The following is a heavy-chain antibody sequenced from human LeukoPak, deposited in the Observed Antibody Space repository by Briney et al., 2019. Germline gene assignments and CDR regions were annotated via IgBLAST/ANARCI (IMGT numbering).Heavy chain of an antibody. CDR1: GFTFSSYS. CDR3: ARALVAVAGTSYYYYMDV. J-gene: IGHJ6*03. V-gene: IGHV3-21*01. Sequence: GGSLRLSCAASGFTFSSYSMSWVRQAPGKGLEWVSSISSSSSYIYYADSVKGRFTISRDNAKNSLYLQMNSLRAEDTAVYYCARALVAVAGTSYYYYMDVWGKGTTVTVSS. CDR2: ISSSSSYI. D-gene: IGHD6-19*01.